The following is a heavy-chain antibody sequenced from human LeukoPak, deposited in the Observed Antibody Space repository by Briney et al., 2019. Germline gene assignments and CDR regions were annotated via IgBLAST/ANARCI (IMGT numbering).Heavy chain of an antibody. CDR2: ISYDGSKK. CDR3: ARVGAEDGQWLDPRPSNWFDP. CDR1: GFTFRSYA. Sequence: PGGSLRLSCAASGFTFRSYAINWVRQAPGKGLEWVAVISYDGSKKYYADSVKGRFTISRDNSKNMLYLQMNSLRAEDTAVYYCARVGAEDGQWLDPRPSNWFDPWGQGTLVTVSS. D-gene: IGHD6-19*01. V-gene: IGHV3-30*04. J-gene: IGHJ5*02.